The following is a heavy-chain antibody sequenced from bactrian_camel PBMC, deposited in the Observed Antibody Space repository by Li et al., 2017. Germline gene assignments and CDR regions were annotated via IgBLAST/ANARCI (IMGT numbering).Heavy chain of an antibody. CDR2: IDSDGT. D-gene: IGHD2*01. CDR1: GVTFSSYC. Sequence: HVQLVESGGGSVQAGGSLRLSCAASGVTFSSYCMNWFRQRPGREREGVAAIDSDGTSYADSVKGRFTISRDNTKNAMYLQMNSLKAEDTAAYSCAAFGGGDCPISGYEGQGTQVTVS. J-gene: IGHJ4*01. V-gene: IGHV3S26*01.